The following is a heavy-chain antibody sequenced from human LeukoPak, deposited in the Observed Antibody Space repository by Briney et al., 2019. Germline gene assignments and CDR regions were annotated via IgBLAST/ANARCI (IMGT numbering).Heavy chain of an antibody. CDR1: DAPLSPHH. CDR3: ARSRQGLQRTYGSGSIYFDY. J-gene: IGHJ4*02. CDR2: INHSGST. D-gene: IGHD3-10*01. V-gene: IGHV4-34*01. Sequence: PSEPLSLPCAVSDAPLSPHHWSWIGRPLGKGLDGIGEINHSGSTNYNPSLKSGVTISVDTSKNQFSLKQSSVTAADTAVYYCARSRQGLQRTYGSGSIYFDYWGQGTLVTVSS.